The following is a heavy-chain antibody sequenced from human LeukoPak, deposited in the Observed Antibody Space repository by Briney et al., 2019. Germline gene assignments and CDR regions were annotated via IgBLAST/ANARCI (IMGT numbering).Heavy chain of an antibody. V-gene: IGHV4-39*01. D-gene: IGHD3-3*01. CDR3: ARQESYYDFWSGYPYYFDY. CDR1: GGSISSSSYY. J-gene: IGHJ4*02. CDR2: IYYSGST. Sequence: SGTLSLTCTVSGGSISSSSYYWGWIRQPPGKGLEWIGSIYYSGSTYYNPSLKSRVTISVDTSKNQFSLKLSSVSAADTAVYYCARQESYYDFWSGYPYYFDYWGQGTLVTVSS.